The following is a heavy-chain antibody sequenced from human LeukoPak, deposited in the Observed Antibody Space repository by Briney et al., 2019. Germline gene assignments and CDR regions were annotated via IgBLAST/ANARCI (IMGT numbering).Heavy chain of an antibody. D-gene: IGHD6-19*01. CDR2: INANSGTT. CDR3: AKPISGGLAVTADWFHP. V-gene: IGHV3-23*01. Sequence: QPGGSLRLSCAASGFTFNTYAMSWLRQPPGKGLEWVSTINANSGTTSYAASVRGRFTISRDNSKNTLYLQVNTLRADDTATYYCAKPISGGLAVTADWFHPWGQGTLVVVSS. CDR1: GFTFNTYA. J-gene: IGHJ5*01.